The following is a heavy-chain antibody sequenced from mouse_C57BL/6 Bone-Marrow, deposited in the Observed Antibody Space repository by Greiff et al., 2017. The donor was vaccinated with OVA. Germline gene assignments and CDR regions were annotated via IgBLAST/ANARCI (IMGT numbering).Heavy chain of an antibody. CDR3: TRESTVVARSDAMDY. CDR1: GFTFSSYA. D-gene: IGHD1-1*01. Sequence: EVHLVESGEGLVKPGGSLKLSCAASGFTFSSYAMSWVRQTPEKRLEWVAYISSGGDYIYYADTVKGRFTISRDNARNTLYLQMSSLKSEDTAMYYCTRESTVVARSDAMDYWGQGTSVTVSS. CDR2: ISSGGDYI. J-gene: IGHJ4*01. V-gene: IGHV5-9-1*02.